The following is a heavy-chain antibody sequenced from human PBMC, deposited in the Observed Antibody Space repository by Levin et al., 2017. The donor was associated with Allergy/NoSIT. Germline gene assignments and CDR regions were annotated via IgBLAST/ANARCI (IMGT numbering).Heavy chain of an antibody. V-gene: IGHV3-15*01. J-gene: IGHJ6*02. CDR2: IKSKTDGGTT. CDR3: TTDQISSSWPESNYYYDGMDV. Sequence: GGSLRLSCAASGFTFSNAWMSWVRQAPGKGLEWVGRIKSKTDGGTTDYAAPVKGRFTISRDDSKNTLYLQMNSLKTEDTAVYYCTTDQISSSWPESNYYYDGMDVWGQGTTVTVSS. D-gene: IGHD6-13*01. CDR1: GFTFSNAW.